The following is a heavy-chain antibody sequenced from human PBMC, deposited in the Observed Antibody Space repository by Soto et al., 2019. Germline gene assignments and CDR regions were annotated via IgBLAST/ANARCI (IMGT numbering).Heavy chain of an antibody. D-gene: IGHD5-12*01. CDR1: GFTFSSYA. CDR3: AKHVMATIWLWACLDY. CDR2: ISGSGGST. Sequence: PGGSLRLSCAASGFTFSSYAMSWVRQAPGKGLEWVSAISGSGGSTYYADSVKGRFTISRDNSKNTLYLQMNSLRAEDTAVYYCAKHVMATIWLWACLDYWGQGNLVTVSS. J-gene: IGHJ4*02. V-gene: IGHV3-23*01.